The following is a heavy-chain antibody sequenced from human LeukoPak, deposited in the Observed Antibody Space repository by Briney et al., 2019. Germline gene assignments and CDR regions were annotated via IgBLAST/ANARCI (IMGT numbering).Heavy chain of an antibody. V-gene: IGHV1-69*04. CDR2: IIPILGIA. D-gene: IGHD2-2*01. Sequence: SVKVSCKASGYTFTSYGISWVRQAPGQGLEWMGRIIPILGIANYAQKFQGRVTITADKSTSTAYMERSSLRSEDTAVYYCARDEDIVVVNFDYWGQGTLVTVSS. CDR3: ARDEDIVVVNFDY. J-gene: IGHJ4*02. CDR1: GYTFTSYG.